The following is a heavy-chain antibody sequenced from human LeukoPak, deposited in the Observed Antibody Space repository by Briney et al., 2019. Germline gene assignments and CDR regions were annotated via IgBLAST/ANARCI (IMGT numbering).Heavy chain of an antibody. CDR1: GYTFTGYY. Sequence: ALVTVSCKASGYTFTGYYIHWVRQAPGQGLEWMAFINPDSGDSYSAPKFQGRVTMTRDTSISTASMEVSWLTSDDTAVYYCATGVATAFTYWGQGTLVIVSS. V-gene: IGHV1-2*02. CDR2: INPDSGDS. J-gene: IGHJ4*02. CDR3: ATGVATAFTY. D-gene: IGHD5-12*01.